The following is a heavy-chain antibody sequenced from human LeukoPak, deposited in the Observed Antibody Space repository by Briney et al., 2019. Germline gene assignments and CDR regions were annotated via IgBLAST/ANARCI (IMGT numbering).Heavy chain of an antibody. CDR3: ARDQGHDYVWGSYRYTYFDY. D-gene: IGHD3-16*02. CDR2: IIPIFGTA. CDR1: GGTFSSYA. V-gene: IGHV1-69*06. J-gene: IGHJ4*02. Sequence: ASVKVSCKASGGTFSSYAISWVRQAPGQGLEWMGGIIPIFGTANYAQKFQGRFTITADKSTSTAYMELSSLRSEDTAVYYCARDQGHDYVWGSYRYTYFDYWGQGTLVTVSS.